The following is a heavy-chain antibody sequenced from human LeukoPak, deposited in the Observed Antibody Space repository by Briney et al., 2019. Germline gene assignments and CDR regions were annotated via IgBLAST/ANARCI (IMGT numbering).Heavy chain of an antibody. CDR1: GGTFSSYA. V-gene: IGHV1-69*01. Sequence: SVKVSCKASGGTFSSYAISWVRQAPGQGLEWMGGIIPIFGTANYAQKFQGRVTITADESTSTAYMELSSLRSEDTAVYYCASLYSSSGRFDYWGQGTLVTVSS. D-gene: IGHD6-6*01. CDR2: IIPIFGTA. CDR3: ASLYSSSGRFDY. J-gene: IGHJ4*02.